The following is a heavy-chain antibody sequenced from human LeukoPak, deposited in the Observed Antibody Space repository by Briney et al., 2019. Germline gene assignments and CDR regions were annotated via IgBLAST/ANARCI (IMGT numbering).Heavy chain of an antibody. V-gene: IGHV7-4-1*02. CDR2: INTNTGNP. CDR3: AREAYSSSWYERNYYYYMDV. CDR1: GYTFTSYA. J-gene: IGHJ6*03. Sequence: GASVKVSCKASGYTFTSYAMSWVRQAPGQGLEWMGWINTNTGNPTYAQGFTGRFVFSLDTSVSTAYLQISSLKAEDTAVYYCAREAYSSSWYERNYYYYMDVWGKGTTVTVSS. D-gene: IGHD6-13*01.